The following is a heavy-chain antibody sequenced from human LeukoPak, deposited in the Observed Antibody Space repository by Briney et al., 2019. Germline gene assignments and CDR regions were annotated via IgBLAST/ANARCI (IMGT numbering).Heavy chain of an antibody. CDR3: ARDYGVVPAANFFY. Sequence: SVKVSCKASGGTFSSYAISWVRQAPAQGLEWMGGIIPIFGTANYAQKFQGRVTITADESTSTAYMELSSLRSEDTAVYYCARDYGVVPAANFFYWGQGTLVTVSS. J-gene: IGHJ4*02. D-gene: IGHD2-2*01. CDR1: GGTFSSYA. V-gene: IGHV1-69*01. CDR2: IIPIFGTA.